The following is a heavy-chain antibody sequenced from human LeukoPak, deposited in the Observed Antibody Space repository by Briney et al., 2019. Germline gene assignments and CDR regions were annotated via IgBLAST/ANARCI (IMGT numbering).Heavy chain of an antibody. J-gene: IGHJ4*02. V-gene: IGHV4-4*02. D-gene: IGHD4-17*01. CDR3: ATYFYGDYASYYFDF. Sequence: SETLSLTCAVSGGSIGRSNWWSWARQPPGKGLEWIGEIYHSGTTNYNPSLKSRVTTSVDKSKNQFSLKLSSVTAADTAIYYCATYFYGDYASYYFDFWGQGTLVTVSS. CDR2: IYHSGTT. CDR1: GGSIGRSNW.